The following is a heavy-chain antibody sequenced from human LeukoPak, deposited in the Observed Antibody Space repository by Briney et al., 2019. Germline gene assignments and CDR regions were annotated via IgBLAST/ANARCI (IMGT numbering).Heavy chain of an antibody. D-gene: IGHD2-2*01. Sequence: GSLRLSCAASGFTFSSYGMSWVRQAPGKGLEWIGSIYYSGSTYYNPSLKSRVTISVDTSKNQFSLRLSSVTAADTAVYYCARSSRSWSTFDNWGQGTLVTVSS. CDR1: GFTFSSYG. J-gene: IGHJ4*02. CDR2: IYYSGST. CDR3: ARSSRSWSTFDN. V-gene: IGHV4-38-2*01.